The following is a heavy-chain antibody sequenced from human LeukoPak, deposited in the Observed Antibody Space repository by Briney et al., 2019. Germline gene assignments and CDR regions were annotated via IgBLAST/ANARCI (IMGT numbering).Heavy chain of an antibody. Sequence: GGSLRLSCAASGFTFDDYGMSWVRQAPGKGLEWVSGINWNGGSTGYADSVKGRFTISRDNAKNSLYLQMNSLRAEDTAVYYCASDSESAVAGRTNYYYYYMDVWGKGTTVTISS. CDR2: INWNGGST. CDR1: GFTFDDYG. V-gene: IGHV3-20*04. D-gene: IGHD6-19*01. CDR3: ASDSESAVAGRTNYYYYYMDV. J-gene: IGHJ6*03.